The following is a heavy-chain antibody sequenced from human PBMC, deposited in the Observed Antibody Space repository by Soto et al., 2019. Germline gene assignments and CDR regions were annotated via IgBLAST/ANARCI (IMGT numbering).Heavy chain of an antibody. V-gene: IGHV1-2*02. CDR2: INPNSGCT. J-gene: IGHJ6*02. D-gene: IGHD5-18*01. CDR1: GYTFTGYY. Sequence: ASVKVSCKAFGYTFTGYYMHWVRQAAGQGLEWMGWINPNSGCTNYAQKFQGRVTMTRDTSISTAYMELSRLRSDDTPGHYCARERVDTAMVNDYYNGIDVWGQGTTVTVSS. CDR3: ARERVDTAMVNDYYNGIDV.